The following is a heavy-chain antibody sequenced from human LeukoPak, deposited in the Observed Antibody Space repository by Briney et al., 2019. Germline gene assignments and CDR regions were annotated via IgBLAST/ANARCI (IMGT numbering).Heavy chain of an antibody. Sequence: ASVKVSCKASGYTFTSYYMHWVRQAPGQGLEWMGIINPSGGSTSYAQKFQGRVTMTRDMSTSTVYMELSSLRSEDTAVYYCARTPPKGWYMDVWGKGTTVTVSS. D-gene: IGHD2-15*01. CDR3: ARTPPKGWYMDV. J-gene: IGHJ6*03. CDR2: INPSGGST. CDR1: GYTFTSYY. V-gene: IGHV1-46*01.